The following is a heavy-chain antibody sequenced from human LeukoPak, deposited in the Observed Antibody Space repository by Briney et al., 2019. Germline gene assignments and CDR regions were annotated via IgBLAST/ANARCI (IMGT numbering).Heavy chain of an antibody. CDR3: ARGRDGFNYRRFDFDY. Sequence: GGSLRLSCAASGFTFSDYYMSWIRQAPGKGLEWVSYISSSGNIIYNADSVKGRFTISRDNAKNSLDMQMNSLRAEDTAIYYCARGRDGFNYRRFDFDYWGRGTQVTVSS. CDR2: ISSSGNII. J-gene: IGHJ4*02. CDR1: GFTFSDYY. D-gene: IGHD5-24*01. V-gene: IGHV3-11*04.